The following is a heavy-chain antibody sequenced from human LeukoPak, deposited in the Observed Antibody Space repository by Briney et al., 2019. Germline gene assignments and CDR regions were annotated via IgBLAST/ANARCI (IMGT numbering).Heavy chain of an antibody. CDR1: GYTFTSYA. CDR2: INAGNGNT. V-gene: IGHV1-3*01. D-gene: IGHD1-26*01. Sequence: ASVKVSCKASGYTFTSYAMHWVRQAPGQRLEWMGWINAGNGNTKYSQKFQGRVTITRDTSASTAYMELSSLRSEDTAVYYCAREGLFSVGATTDWGQGTLVTVSS. J-gene: IGHJ4*02. CDR3: AREGLFSVGATTD.